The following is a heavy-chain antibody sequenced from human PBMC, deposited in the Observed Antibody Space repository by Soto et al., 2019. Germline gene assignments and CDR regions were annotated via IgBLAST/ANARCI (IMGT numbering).Heavy chain of an antibody. D-gene: IGHD3-10*01. CDR3: ARESSGGDYYYYGMEV. CDR1: GGSISSGGYY. V-gene: IGHV4-31*03. CDR2: IYYSGST. J-gene: IGHJ6*02. Sequence: SETLSLTCTVSGGSISSGGYYWSWIRQHPGKGLEWIGYIYYSGSTYYNPSLKSRVTISVDTSKNQFSLKLSSVTAADTAVCYCARESSGGDYYYYGMEVWGQGTTVTVSS.